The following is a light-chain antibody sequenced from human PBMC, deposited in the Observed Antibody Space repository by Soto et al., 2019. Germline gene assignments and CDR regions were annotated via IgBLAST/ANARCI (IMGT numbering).Light chain of an antibody. CDR2: GAS. CDR1: QSVSNNY. V-gene: IGKV3-20*01. Sequence: EIVLTHFPGTLSLSPGERATLSCRASQSVSNNYLAWYQQKPGQAPRLVIFGASNRATGIPDRFSASGSGTEFTLTIRRMETEDVAVYYCQQYATSPLTFGHGTKVDIK. CDR3: QQYATSPLT. J-gene: IGKJ1*01.